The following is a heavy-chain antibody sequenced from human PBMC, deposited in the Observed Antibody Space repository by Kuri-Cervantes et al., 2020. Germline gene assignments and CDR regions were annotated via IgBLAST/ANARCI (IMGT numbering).Heavy chain of an antibody. Sequence: ASVKVSCKASGYTFTSYGISWVRQAPGQGLEWMAWISAYNGNANYAQRLQGRVAMTTDTSTSTAYMELRSLRSDDTAVYYCARDSEGSEYPAPFDYWGQGTLVTVSS. CDR3: ARDSEGSEYPAPFDY. V-gene: IGHV1-18*01. D-gene: IGHD2-15*01. CDR2: ISAYNGNA. J-gene: IGHJ4*02. CDR1: GYTFTSYG.